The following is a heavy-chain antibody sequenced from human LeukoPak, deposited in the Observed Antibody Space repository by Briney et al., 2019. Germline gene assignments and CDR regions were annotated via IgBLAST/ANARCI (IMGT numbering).Heavy chain of an antibody. CDR2: INPSCGST. CDR1: GYTFTSYY. V-gene: IGHV1-46*01. J-gene: IGHJ3*02. CDR3: AGEVGATLYDAFDI. D-gene: IGHD1-26*01. Sequence: ASVKVSCKASGYTFTSYYMHWVRQAPGQGLEWIGIINPSCGSTSYAQKFQGRVTMTRDTSTSTVYMEVRSLRSEDTAVYYCAGEVGATLYDAFDIWGQGTMVTVSS.